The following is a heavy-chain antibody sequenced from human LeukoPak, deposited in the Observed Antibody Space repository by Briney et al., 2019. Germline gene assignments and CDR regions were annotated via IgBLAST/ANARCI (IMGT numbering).Heavy chain of an antibody. CDR1: GFTFSSYA. V-gene: IGHV3-23*01. D-gene: IGHD6-19*01. J-gene: IGHJ4*02. CDR3: AKGTQWLLQYFDY. Sequence: GGSLKLSCAASGFTFSSYAMSWVRQAPGKGLEWVSAISGSGGSTYYADSVKGRFTISRDNSKNTLYLQMNSLRAEDTAVYYCAKGTQWLLQYFDYWGQGTLVTVSS. CDR2: ISGSGGST.